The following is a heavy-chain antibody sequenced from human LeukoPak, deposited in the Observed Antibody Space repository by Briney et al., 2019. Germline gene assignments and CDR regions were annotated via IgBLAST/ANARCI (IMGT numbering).Heavy chain of an antibody. V-gene: IGHV4-31*03. Sequence: SQTLSLTCTVSGGSISSGGFYWSWIRRHPGKGLEWIGYIYYSGSTYYNPSPKSRVTITVNTAKNKLSLQLSSVPAADTAVYYCARATRRYWFDPWGQGTLVTVSS. CDR2: IYYSGST. J-gene: IGHJ5*02. CDR3: ARATRRYWFDP. CDR1: GGSISSGGFY.